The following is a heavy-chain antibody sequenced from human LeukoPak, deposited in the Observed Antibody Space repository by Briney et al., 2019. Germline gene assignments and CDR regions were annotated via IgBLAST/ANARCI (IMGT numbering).Heavy chain of an antibody. J-gene: IGHJ4*02. CDR2: ISYSGST. CDR1: RGSISKYC. V-gene: IGHV4-59*01. CDR3: ARDSYNYGSGSLDY. Sequence: SETLSLTCIVSRGSISKYCWSWIRQSPGKGLEWIGYISYSGSTKYNPSFKSRVTMSVDTSKNQFSLKVTSVTAADTAVYYCARDSYNYGSGSLDYWGQGTLLTVSS. D-gene: IGHD5-18*01.